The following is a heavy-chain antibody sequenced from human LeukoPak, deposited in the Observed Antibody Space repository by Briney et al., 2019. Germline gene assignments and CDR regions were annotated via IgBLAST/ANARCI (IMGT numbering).Heavy chain of an antibody. J-gene: IGHJ3*02. D-gene: IGHD3-22*01. CDR1: GYSFSNYW. CDR3: ARRAPGWSYDSSGPHAFDI. CDR2: IYPGDSDT. Sequence: GESLKISCKGSGYSFSNYWIGWVRQMPGKGLEWMGIIYPGDSDTRYSPSFQGQVTISADKSISTAYLQWSSLKASDTAMYYCARRAPGWSYDSSGPHAFDIWGQGTMVTVSS. V-gene: IGHV5-51*01.